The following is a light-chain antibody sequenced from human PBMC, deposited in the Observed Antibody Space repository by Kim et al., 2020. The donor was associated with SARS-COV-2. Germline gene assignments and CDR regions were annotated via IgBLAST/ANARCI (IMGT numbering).Light chain of an antibody. V-gene: IGLV1-40*01. J-gene: IGLJ3*02. Sequence: QRVTISCTGSSSNIGADYDVHWYQYRPGTVPKRRIYSNSNRPSGVPDRFSASKSGTSASLAITGLQAEDEADYYCQSYDSSLSGWVFGGGTQLTVL. CDR1: SSNIGADYD. CDR3: QSYDSSLSGWV. CDR2: SNS.